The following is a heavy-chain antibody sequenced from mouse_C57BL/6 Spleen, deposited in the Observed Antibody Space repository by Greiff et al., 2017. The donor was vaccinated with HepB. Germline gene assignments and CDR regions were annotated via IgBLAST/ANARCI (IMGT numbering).Heavy chain of an antibody. CDR3: ARWDGSSYDWYFDV. D-gene: IGHD1-1*01. V-gene: IGHV1-52*01. Sequence: QVQLQQPGAELVRPGSSVKLSCKASGYTFPSYWMHWVKQRPIQGLEWIGNIDPSDSETHYNQKFKDKATLTVDKSSSTAYMQRSSLTSEDSAVYYWARWDGSSYDWYFDVWGTGTTVTVSS. CDR1: GYTFPSYW. J-gene: IGHJ1*03. CDR2: IDPSDSET.